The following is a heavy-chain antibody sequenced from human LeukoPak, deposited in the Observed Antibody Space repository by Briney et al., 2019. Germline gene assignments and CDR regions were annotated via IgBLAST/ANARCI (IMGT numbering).Heavy chain of an antibody. Sequence: ASVKVSCKVSGYTFTDYYMHWVQQAPGKGLEWMGLVDPEDGETIYAEKFQGRVTITADTSIDTAYMELSSLRSEDTAVYYCATASPLLLWFGELSAFDIWGQGTMVTVSS. CDR2: VDPEDGET. CDR1: GYTFTDYY. CDR3: ATASPLLLWFGELSAFDI. D-gene: IGHD3-10*01. V-gene: IGHV1-69-2*01. J-gene: IGHJ3*02.